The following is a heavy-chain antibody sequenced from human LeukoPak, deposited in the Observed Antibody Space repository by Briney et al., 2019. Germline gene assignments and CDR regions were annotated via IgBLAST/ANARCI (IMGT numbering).Heavy chain of an antibody. Sequence: SVKVSCKASGGTFSSYAISWVRQAPGQGLEWMGGIIPIFGITNYAQKFQGRVTITADESTSTAYMELSSLRSEDTAVYYCAREPGGNDDEDLDYWGQGTLVTVSS. J-gene: IGHJ4*02. D-gene: IGHD1-1*01. CDR3: AREPGGNDDEDLDY. CDR2: IIPIFGIT. V-gene: IGHV1-69*01. CDR1: GGTFSSYA.